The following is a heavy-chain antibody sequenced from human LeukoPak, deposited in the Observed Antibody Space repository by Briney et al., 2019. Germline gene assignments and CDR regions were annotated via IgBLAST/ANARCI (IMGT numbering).Heavy chain of an antibody. CDR3: AKDRSDNSSWYCMDV. Sequence: GGSLRLSCAASGFTFSSYSMNWVLQAPGKGLEWVSSISSSSSYIYYADSVKGRFTISRDNAKNSLYLQMNSLGAEDTAVYYCAKDRSDNSSWYCMDVWGQGTTVTVSS. D-gene: IGHD6-19*01. CDR2: ISSSSSYI. V-gene: IGHV3-21*04. CDR1: GFTFSSYS. J-gene: IGHJ6*02.